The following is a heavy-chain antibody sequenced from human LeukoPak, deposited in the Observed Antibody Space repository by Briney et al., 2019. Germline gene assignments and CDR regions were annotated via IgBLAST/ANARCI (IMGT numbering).Heavy chain of an antibody. V-gene: IGHV1-69*05. CDR1: GGTFSSYA. CDR2: IIPIFGTA. J-gene: IGHJ6*03. CDR3: AGGDRAAYCGGDCYFTRANYYYYYMDV. D-gene: IGHD2-21*02. Sequence: SVKVSCKASGGTFSSYAISWVRQASGQGLEWMGGIIPIFGTANSAQKFQGRVTITTDESTSTAYMELSSLRSEDTAVYYCAGGDRAAYCGGDCYFTRANYYYYYMDVWGKGTTVTVSS.